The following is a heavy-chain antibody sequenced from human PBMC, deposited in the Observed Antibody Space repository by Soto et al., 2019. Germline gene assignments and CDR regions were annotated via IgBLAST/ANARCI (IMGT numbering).Heavy chain of an antibody. CDR1: GGSISSYY. V-gene: IGHV4-59*01. J-gene: IGHJ6*03. Sequence: ETLSLTCTVSGGSISSYYWSWIRQPPGKGLEWIGYIYYSGSTNYNPSLKSRVTISVDTSKNQFSLKLSSVTAADTAVYYCARGPRWADYGDARYYYYYYMDVWGKGTTVTVSS. D-gene: IGHD4-17*01. CDR2: IYYSGST. CDR3: ARGPRWADYGDARYYYYYYMDV.